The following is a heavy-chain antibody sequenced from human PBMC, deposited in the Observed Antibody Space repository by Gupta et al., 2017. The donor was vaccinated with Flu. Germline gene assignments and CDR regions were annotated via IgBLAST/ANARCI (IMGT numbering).Heavy chain of an antibody. CDR1: GSPFSRYG. CDR2: IASDGSHK. V-gene: IGHV3-30*18. CDR3: AKDGPWTASCPYYCYYMDV. D-gene: IGHD2-2*01. Sequence: QMQLVESGGGVIQLGTSLRLSCAASGSPFSRYGMPWVRQAPSKGLEWVADIASDGSHKDYADSVGGRFTISRDNSKNTLSLEMDSLRVEDTAVYYCAKDGPWTASCPYYCYYMDVWGKGTTVTVSS. J-gene: IGHJ6*03.